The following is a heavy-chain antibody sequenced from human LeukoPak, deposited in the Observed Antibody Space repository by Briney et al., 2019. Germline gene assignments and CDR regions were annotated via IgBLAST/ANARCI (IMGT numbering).Heavy chain of an antibody. Sequence: ASVKVSCKASGYIFINHGISWVRQAPGQGLEWMGWISAYNGRTEFAPKFQDRVTMSTDTSTTTAYMELRGLTSDDTAVYYCGRWAPNPNDSWGQGTLVTVSS. V-gene: IGHV1-18*01. CDR2: ISAYNGRT. CDR1: GYIFINHG. J-gene: IGHJ5*01. CDR3: GRWAPNPNDS.